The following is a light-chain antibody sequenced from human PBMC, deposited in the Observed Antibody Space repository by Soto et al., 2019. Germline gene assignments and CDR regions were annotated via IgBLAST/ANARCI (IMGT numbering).Light chain of an antibody. Sequence: EIVLTQSPGALSLSPGESATLSCRASQIVNSYFFAWYQQRPGQPPRLLIYNTFARATGVPDRFSGSGSGTDFTLSISRLEPEDFAVYFCQQYGSSPLTLGGGTKVDIK. CDR3: QQYGSSPLT. CDR2: NTF. CDR1: QIVNSYF. J-gene: IGKJ4*01. V-gene: IGKV3-20*01.